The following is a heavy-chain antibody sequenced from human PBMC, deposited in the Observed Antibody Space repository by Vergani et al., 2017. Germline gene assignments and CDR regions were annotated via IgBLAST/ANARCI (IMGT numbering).Heavy chain of an antibody. D-gene: IGHD5-18*01. V-gene: IGHV1-2*02. CDR1: GYTFTGYY. J-gene: IGHJ4*02. Sequence: QVQLVQSGAEVKKSGASVKVSCKASGYTFTGYYMHWVRQAPGQGLEWMGWINPNSGGTNYAQKFQDRVTMTRDTSISTAYMEVSRLRSDDTAVYYWARVRSTVQLWLFGYWGQGTLVTVSS. CDR2: INPNSGGT. CDR3: ARVRSTVQLWLFGY.